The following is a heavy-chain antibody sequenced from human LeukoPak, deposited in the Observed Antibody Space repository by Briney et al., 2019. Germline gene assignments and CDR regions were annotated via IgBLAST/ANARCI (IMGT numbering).Heavy chain of an antibody. Sequence: PSETLSLTCTVSGVSISSSNSYWGWIRQPPGKGLEWIGSIYYSGNTYYNASLKSQVSISIDTSKNQFSLRLTSVTAADTAVYYCARDLYGSGSCHDYWGQGTLVTVSS. V-gene: IGHV4-39*02. J-gene: IGHJ4*02. CDR1: GVSISSSNSY. CDR2: IYYSGNT. D-gene: IGHD3-10*01. CDR3: ARDLYGSGSCHDY.